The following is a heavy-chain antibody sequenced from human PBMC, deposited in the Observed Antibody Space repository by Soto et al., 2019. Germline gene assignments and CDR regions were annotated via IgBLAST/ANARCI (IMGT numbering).Heavy chain of an antibody. CDR1: GGSISSYY. Sequence: LSLPCTVSGGSISSYYWSWIRQPPGKGLEWIGYIYYSGSTNYNPSLKSRVTISVDTSKNQFSLKLSSVTAADTAVYYCARSSSAGYIAARRFYYYGMDVWGQGTTVTVSS. D-gene: IGHD6-6*01. V-gene: IGHV4-59*01. CDR3: ARSSSAGYIAARRFYYYGMDV. J-gene: IGHJ6*02. CDR2: IYYSGST.